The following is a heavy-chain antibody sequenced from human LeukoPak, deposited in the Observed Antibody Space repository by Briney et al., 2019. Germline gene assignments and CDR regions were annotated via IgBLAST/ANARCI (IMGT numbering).Heavy chain of an antibody. D-gene: IGHD3-10*01. CDR2: INPSGGST. J-gene: IGHJ4*02. Sequence: VASVKVSCKASGYTFTSYYMHWVRQAPGQGLEWMGIINPSGGSTSYAQKFQGRVTMTRDTSTSTVYMELSSLRSEDTAVYYCARGDIWFGELLRTPFDYWGQGTLVTVSS. CDR3: ARGDIWFGELLRTPFDY. V-gene: IGHV1-46*01. CDR1: GYTFTSYY.